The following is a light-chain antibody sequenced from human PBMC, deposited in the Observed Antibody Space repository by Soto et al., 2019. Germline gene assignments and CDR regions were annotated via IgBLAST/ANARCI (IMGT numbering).Light chain of an antibody. CDR2: AAS. J-gene: IGKJ3*01. CDR1: QSVSSD. V-gene: IGKV3-15*01. Sequence: EIAMTQSPATLSVSPGERATLSCRASQSVSSDLAWYQQKPGQAPRRLIYAASTRATGIPARFSGSGSGTEFTLTISSLQSEDFAFYYCQQYNHWPPTFGPGTKVDSK. CDR3: QQYNHWPPT.